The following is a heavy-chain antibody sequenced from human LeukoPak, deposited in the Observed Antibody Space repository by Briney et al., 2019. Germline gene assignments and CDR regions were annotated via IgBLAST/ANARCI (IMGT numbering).Heavy chain of an antibody. D-gene: IGHD4-11*01. CDR2: INPNSGGT. V-gene: IGHV1-2*02. CDR3: ARRDYSNSYYYYYGMDV. J-gene: IGHJ6*02. CDR1: GYTFTDYY. Sequence: ASVKVSCKASGYTFTDYYMHWVRQAPGQGLEWMGWINPNSGGTNYAQKFQGRVTMTRDTSISTAYMELSRLRSDDTAVYYCARRDYSNSYYYYYGMDVWGQGTTVTVSS.